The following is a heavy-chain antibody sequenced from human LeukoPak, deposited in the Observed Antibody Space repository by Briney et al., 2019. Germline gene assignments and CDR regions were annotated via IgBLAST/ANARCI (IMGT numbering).Heavy chain of an antibody. CDR3: AKQPAGDPPYFDS. Sequence: GGSLRLSCAASGFTFSTYAMAWVRQAPGKGLDWVSSITGDSRRTYYADSVKGRFTISRDNSKNTLSLQMDSLRADGTAVYYCAKQPAGDPPYFDSWGQGTLVTVSS. J-gene: IGHJ4*02. D-gene: IGHD2-21*01. V-gene: IGHV3-23*01. CDR2: ITGDSRRT. CDR1: GFTFSTYA.